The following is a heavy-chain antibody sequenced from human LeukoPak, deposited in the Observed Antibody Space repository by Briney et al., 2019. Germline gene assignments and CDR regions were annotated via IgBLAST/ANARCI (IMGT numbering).Heavy chain of an antibody. D-gene: IGHD3-10*01. CDR2: IYASGST. Sequence: SETLSLTCTVSGGSTSSYYWSWIRQPAGKGLEWIGRIYASGSTNYNPSLKSRVTISVDTSKNQFSLKLSSVTAADTAVYYCARSMVRGVIPPFIPAFDIWGQGTMVTVSS. J-gene: IGHJ3*02. CDR3: ARSMVRGVIPPFIPAFDI. CDR1: GGSTSSYY. V-gene: IGHV4-4*07.